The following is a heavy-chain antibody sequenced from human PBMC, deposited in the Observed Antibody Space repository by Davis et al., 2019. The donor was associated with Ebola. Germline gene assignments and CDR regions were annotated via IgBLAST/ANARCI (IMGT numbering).Heavy chain of an antibody. CDR2: IIPIFGTA. CDR3: ARDRGSNYYYYGMDV. Sequence: AASVKVSCKASGGTFSSYAISWVRQAPGQGLEWMGGIIPIFGTANYAQKFQGRVTITADKSTSTAYMELSSLRSEDTAVYYCARDRGSNYYYYGMDVWGQGTTVTVSS. D-gene: IGHD4-11*01. V-gene: IGHV1-69*06. CDR1: GGTFSSYA. J-gene: IGHJ6*02.